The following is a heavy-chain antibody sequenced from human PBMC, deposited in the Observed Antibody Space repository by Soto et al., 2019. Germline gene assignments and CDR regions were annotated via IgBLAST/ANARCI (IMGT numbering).Heavy chain of an antibody. CDR2: ISAYNGNT. CDR1: VYTFTSYG. J-gene: IGHJ4*02. Sequence: QVQLLQSGAEVKKPGASLKFSFKSSVYTFTSYGISWVRQAPGQGLEWMGWISAYNGNTNYAQKLQGRVTMTTDTSTSTAYMELRSLRSDDTAVYYCARRGVVGATNPRDFDYWGQGTLVTVSS. D-gene: IGHD1-26*01. CDR3: ARRGVVGATNPRDFDY. V-gene: IGHV1-18*01.